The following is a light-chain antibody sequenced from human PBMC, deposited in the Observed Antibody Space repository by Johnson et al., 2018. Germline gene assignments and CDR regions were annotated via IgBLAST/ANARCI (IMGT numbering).Light chain of an antibody. CDR3: GTWDSSMSAGNV. CDR2: ENN. CDR1: SSNIGNNY. J-gene: IGLJ1*01. V-gene: IGLV1-51*02. Sequence: QSVLTQPPSVSAAPGQKVTISCSGSSSNIGNNYVSWYQQLPGTATKLLFYENNKRPSGIPDRFSGSKSGTSATLGITGLQTGDEADYYCGTWDSSMSAGNVFGTGTKVTVL.